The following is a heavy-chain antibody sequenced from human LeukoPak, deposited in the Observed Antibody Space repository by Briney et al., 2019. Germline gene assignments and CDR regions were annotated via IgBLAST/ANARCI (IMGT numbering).Heavy chain of an antibody. CDR1: GGSISSSSSY. V-gene: IGHV4-39*01. Sequence: PSETLSLTCTVSGGSISSSSSYWGWIRQPPGKGLEWIGSIYYSGSTYYNPSLKSRVTISVDTSKNQFSLKLSSVTAADTAVYYCARGGRDYHHYNIMGRGFDYWGQGTLVTVSS. D-gene: IGHD5-24*01. CDR2: IYYSGST. J-gene: IGHJ4*02. CDR3: ARGGRDYHHYNIMGRGFDY.